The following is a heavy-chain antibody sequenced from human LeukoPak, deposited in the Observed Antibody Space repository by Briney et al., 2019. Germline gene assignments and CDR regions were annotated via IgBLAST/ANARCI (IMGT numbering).Heavy chain of an antibody. Sequence: ASVKVSCKXSGYTFTDYYMHWVQQAPGKGLEWMGLVDPEDGETIYSEKFQGRVTITADTSTDTAYMELSSLRSEDTAVYYCATRVVPAARGNWFDPWGQGTLVTVSS. V-gene: IGHV1-69-2*01. J-gene: IGHJ5*02. CDR2: VDPEDGET. CDR1: GYTFTDYY. D-gene: IGHD2-2*01. CDR3: ATRVVPAARGNWFDP.